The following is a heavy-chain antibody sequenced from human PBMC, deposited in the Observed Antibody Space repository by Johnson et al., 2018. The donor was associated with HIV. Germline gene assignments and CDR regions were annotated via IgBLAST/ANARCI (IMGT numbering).Heavy chain of an antibody. D-gene: IGHD3-22*01. CDR3: AKDRYYYSSGPDAFDI. V-gene: IGHV3-33*06. J-gene: IGHJ3*02. CDR1: GFTFSSYG. Sequence: QVQLVESGGGVVQPGRSLRLSCAASGFTFSSYGMHWVRQAPGKGLEWVAVIWYDGSNKYYADSVKGRFTISRDNSKNTLYLQMNSLRAEDTAVYYCAKDRYYYSSGPDAFDIWGQGTMVTVSS. CDR2: IWYDGSNK.